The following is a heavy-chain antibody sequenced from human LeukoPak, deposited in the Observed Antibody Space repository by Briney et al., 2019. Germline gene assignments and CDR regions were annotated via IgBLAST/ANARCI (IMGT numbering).Heavy chain of an antibody. Sequence: GRSLRLSCAVFGFTFSDYDVHWVRQAPGKGLECVSYIIASGDSAYYADSVRGRFTISRDNSKNTLYLQMDDLRAEDSAVYYCATHILFWSGLFDSWGQGALVSVSS. CDR2: IIASGDSA. J-gene: IGHJ4*02. V-gene: IGHV3-23*01. D-gene: IGHD3-3*01. CDR1: GFTFSDYD. CDR3: ATHILFWSGLFDS.